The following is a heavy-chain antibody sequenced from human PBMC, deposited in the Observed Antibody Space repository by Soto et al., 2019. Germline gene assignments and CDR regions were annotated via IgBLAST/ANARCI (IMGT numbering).Heavy chain of an antibody. CDR1: NYSFTDYD. CDR3: ARCYDFWPLDY. D-gene: IGHD3-3*01. J-gene: IGHJ4*02. V-gene: IGHV1-18*01. Sequence: ASVKVSCKASNYSFTDYDISWVRQAPGQGVEWMGRISGYSGDPNYAQRFQGRLTMTTDTSTSTAYMELRSLTSDDTAVYYCARCYDFWPLDYWGQGTLVTVSS. CDR2: ISGYSGDP.